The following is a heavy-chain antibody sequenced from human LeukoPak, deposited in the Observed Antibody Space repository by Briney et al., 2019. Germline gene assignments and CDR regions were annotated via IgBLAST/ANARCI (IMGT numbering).Heavy chain of an antibody. CDR2: IYYSGST. V-gene: IGHV4-59*01. Sequence: SETLSPTCTVSGGSISSYFWSWIRQPPGRGLEWLGYIYYSGSTKYKPSLKSRVTISVDTSKNQFSLKLSSVTAADTAVYYCARGRFLDAFDIWGQGTMVTVSS. CDR1: GGSISSYF. D-gene: IGHD3-3*01. J-gene: IGHJ3*02. CDR3: ARGRFLDAFDI.